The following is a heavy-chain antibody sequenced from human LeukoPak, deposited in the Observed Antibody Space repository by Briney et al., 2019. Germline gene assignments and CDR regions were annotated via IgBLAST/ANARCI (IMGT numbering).Heavy chain of an antibody. J-gene: IGHJ5*02. CDR2: FDPEDGET. CDR3: ATWELPPYNWFDP. Sequence: ASVKVSCKVSGYTLTELSMHWVRQAPGKGLEWMGGFDPEDGETIYAQKFQGRVTMTEDTSTDTAYMELSSLRSEDTAVYYCATWELPPYNWFDPWGREPWSPSPQ. CDR1: GYTLTELS. V-gene: IGHV1-24*01. D-gene: IGHD1-26*01.